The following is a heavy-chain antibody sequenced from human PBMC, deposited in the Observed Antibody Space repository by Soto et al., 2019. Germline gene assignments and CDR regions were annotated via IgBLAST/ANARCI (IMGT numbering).Heavy chain of an antibody. D-gene: IGHD2-21*02. CDR1: GGSSSSHS. CDR3: ATYDVGTIIQDY. CDR2: IHHDGST. V-gene: IGHV4-34*01. J-gene: IGHJ4*02. Sequence: PSETLSLTCALSGGSSSSHSKSWVRQPPGKGLEWIGEIHHDGSTNYNPSLKSRVTISENTSKNHFSLELSSVTAADTAVYYCATYDVGTIIQDYWGQGTLVTVSS.